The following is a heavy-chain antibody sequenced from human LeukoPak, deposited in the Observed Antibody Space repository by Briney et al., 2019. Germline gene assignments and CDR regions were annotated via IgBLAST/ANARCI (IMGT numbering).Heavy chain of an antibody. CDR3: ARAHPGYSGSYDPGYWFDR. CDR1: GYTFTTYG. V-gene: IGHV1-18*01. Sequence: GASVTVSCKASGYTFTTYGFSWVRQAPGQGLEWMGWISAYNGNTNYAQKLQGIVNMTTDTSTSTAYMELRSLRSDDTAVYFCARAHPGYSGSYDPGYWFDRWGQGTLVTVSS. J-gene: IGHJ5*02. D-gene: IGHD1-26*01. CDR2: ISAYNGNT.